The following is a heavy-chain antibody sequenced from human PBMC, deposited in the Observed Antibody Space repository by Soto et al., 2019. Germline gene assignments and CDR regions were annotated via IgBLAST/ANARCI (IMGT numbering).Heavy chain of an antibody. V-gene: IGHV3-7*01. J-gene: IGHJ6*02. CDR1: GFMFSTYL. CDR3: GGALTDDGPYYNYDMDV. Sequence: GGSLRLSCEASGFMFSTYLMSWVRQAPGKGLEWVANIKQGGNEKFYVDSVKGRFTISRDNAKKSLFLQMNSLRPEDTAVYHCGGALTDDGPYYNYDMDVGGQETTVTVSS. CDR2: IKQGGNEK. D-gene: IGHD2-15*01.